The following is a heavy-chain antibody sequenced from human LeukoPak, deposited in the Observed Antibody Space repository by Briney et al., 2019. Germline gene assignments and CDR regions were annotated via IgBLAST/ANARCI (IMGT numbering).Heavy chain of an antibody. D-gene: IGHD2/OR15-2a*01. CDR1: GGSISSYY. CDR3: AGHHPRNTVDF. Sequence: SETLSLTCTVSGGSISSYYWSWIRQPPGKGLEWIAYISDIGSINYNPSLKSRVTISLDTSKNQFSLRLSSVTAADTAVYYCAGHHPRNTVDFWGQGALVTVSS. V-gene: IGHV4-59*08. CDR2: ISDIGSI. J-gene: IGHJ4*02.